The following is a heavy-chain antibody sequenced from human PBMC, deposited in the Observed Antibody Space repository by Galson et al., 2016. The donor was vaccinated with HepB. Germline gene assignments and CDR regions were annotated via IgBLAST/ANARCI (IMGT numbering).Heavy chain of an antibody. CDR3: AKDVLVGAPSFGLEY. J-gene: IGHJ4*02. CDR1: GFIFSSYG. V-gene: IGHV3-30*18. Sequence: SLRLSCAASGFIFSSYGMHWVRQAPGKGLEWVAMIAYDGSNQDYGDSVKGRFTISRDNSKNTLYLQMNSLRAEDTAVYSCAKDVLVGAPSFGLEYWGQGTLVTVSS. D-gene: IGHD3/OR15-3a*01. CDR2: IAYDGSNQ.